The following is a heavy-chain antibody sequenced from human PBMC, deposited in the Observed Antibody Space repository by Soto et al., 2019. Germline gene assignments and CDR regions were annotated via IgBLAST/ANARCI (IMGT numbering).Heavy chain of an antibody. D-gene: IGHD2-2*01. V-gene: IGHV4-31*03. CDR3: AVDCSSTSCYLN. CDR1: GGSISSGGYY. Sequence: SETLSLTCTVSGGSISSGGYYWSWIRQHPGKGLEWIGYIYYSGSTYYNPSLKSRVTISVDTSKNRFSLKLSSVTAADTAVYYCAVDCSSTSCYLNWGQGTLVTVSS. CDR2: IYYSGST. J-gene: IGHJ4*02.